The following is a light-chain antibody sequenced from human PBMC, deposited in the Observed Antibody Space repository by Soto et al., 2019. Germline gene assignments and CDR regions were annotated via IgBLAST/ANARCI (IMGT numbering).Light chain of an antibody. CDR2: QAS. CDR1: QSISSW. V-gene: IGKV1-5*03. Sequence: DIQMTQPPSTLSASVGDRVTITCRASQSISSWLAWYQQKPGKAPKLLIYQASSLESGLPSRFSGSGSGTEFTLTISSLQPDDFATYYCQQYNSYPYTFGQGTKLEIK. CDR3: QQYNSYPYT. J-gene: IGKJ2*01.